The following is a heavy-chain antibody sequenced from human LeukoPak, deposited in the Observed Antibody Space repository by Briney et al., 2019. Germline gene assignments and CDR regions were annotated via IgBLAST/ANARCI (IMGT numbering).Heavy chain of an antibody. CDR2: IYTSGST. CDR3: AREPPYYASENFIDAFDI. V-gene: IGHV4-4*07. J-gene: IGHJ3*02. Sequence: PSETLSLTCTVSGASISRYQRSWIRQPAGKGLEWLGRIYTSGSTDYNPSLRSRVTMSVDTSKNQFSLKVRSVTAADTAVYYCAREPPYYASENFIDAFDIWGQGTKVTVSS. CDR1: GASISRYQ. D-gene: IGHD3-10*01.